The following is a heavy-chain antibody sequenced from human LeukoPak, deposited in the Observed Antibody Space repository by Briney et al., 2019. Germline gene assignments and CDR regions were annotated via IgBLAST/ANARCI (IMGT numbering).Heavy chain of an antibody. D-gene: IGHD4-17*01. CDR1: GGSISSSSYY. CDR3: ARLYYGDYTYDY. Sequence: PSETLSLTCTVSGGSISSSSYYWSWIRQPPGKGLEWIGYIYYSGSTNYNPSLKSRVTISVDTSKNQFSLKLSSVTAADTAVYYCARLYYGDYTYDYWGQGTLVTVSS. CDR2: IYYSGST. J-gene: IGHJ4*02. V-gene: IGHV4-61*05.